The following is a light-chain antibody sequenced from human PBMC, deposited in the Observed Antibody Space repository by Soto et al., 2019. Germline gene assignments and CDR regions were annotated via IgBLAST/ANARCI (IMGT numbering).Light chain of an antibody. V-gene: IGKV3-11*01. CDR1: QSVSSY. CDR2: DAS. Sequence: ENVLTNSLVTVWLAPRERATXSCWXRQSVSSYLAWYQQKPGQAPRLLIYDASNRETGIPARFSGSGCGTGLNMTLSCVAREDVELYYRQPRSHWHPTWTFAQETKVDVK. J-gene: IGKJ1*01. CDR3: QPRSHWHPTWT.